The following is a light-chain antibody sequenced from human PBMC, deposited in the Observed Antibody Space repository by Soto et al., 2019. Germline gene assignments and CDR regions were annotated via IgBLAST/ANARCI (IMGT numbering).Light chain of an antibody. Sequence: IQLTQSPPALSASVGDRVTITCRASQGVSSSLAWYHQQPGRAPKLLIYAATTLQSGVPSRFSGSGSGTEFTLTISSLQPDDFATYYCQQYNTYSWTFGPGTKVDNK. J-gene: IGKJ1*01. V-gene: IGKV1-9*01. CDR1: QGVSSS. CDR3: QQYNTYSWT. CDR2: AAT.